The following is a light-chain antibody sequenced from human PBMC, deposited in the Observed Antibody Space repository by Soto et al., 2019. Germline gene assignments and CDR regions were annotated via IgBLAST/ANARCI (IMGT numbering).Light chain of an antibody. V-gene: IGKV3-15*01. CDR1: QSVSSN. CDR2: GAS. J-gene: IGKJ1*01. CDR3: QQYNKWPRT. Sequence: EIVMTQSPATLSVSPGERATLSCRASQSVSSNLAWYQQKPGQAPRLLIYGASTRATGIPARFSGSGSGTEFTLTMSSLQSEDVAVYYCQQYNKWPRTFGQGTKVEIK.